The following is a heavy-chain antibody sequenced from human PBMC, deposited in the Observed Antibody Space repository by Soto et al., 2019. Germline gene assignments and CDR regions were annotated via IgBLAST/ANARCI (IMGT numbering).Heavy chain of an antibody. CDR2: IYHSGST. Sequence: SETLSLTCAVSGYSISSGYYWGWIRQTPGKGLEWIASIYHSGSTYYNPSLKSRVTISVDTSKNQFSLKLTSVTAADTAVYYCARVAATVTPGSFHPWCPGIMVTV. J-gene: IGHJ5*02. CDR3: ARVAATVTPGSFHP. D-gene: IGHD4-17*01. CDR1: GYSISSGYY. V-gene: IGHV4-38-2*01.